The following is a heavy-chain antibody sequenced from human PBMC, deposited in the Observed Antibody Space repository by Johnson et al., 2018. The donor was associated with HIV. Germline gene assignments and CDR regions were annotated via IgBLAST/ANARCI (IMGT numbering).Heavy chain of an antibody. CDR3: AREILTDYYDSSDAFDI. Sequence: MLLVESGGGVVRPGGSLRLSCAGSGFTFDDYGMNWVRQAPGKGLERVSDISWNGGSTGYAASVKGRFTISSDNAKNSLYLQMNSLRAEDTALYYCAREILTDYYDSSDAFDIWGQGTMVTVSS. J-gene: IGHJ3*02. D-gene: IGHD3-22*01. CDR2: ISWNGGST. CDR1: GFTFDDYG. V-gene: IGHV3-20*04.